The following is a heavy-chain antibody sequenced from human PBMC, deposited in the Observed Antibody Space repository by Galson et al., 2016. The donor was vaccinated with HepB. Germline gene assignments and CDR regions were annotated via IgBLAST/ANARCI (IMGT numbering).Heavy chain of an antibody. CDR2: IYHTGTS. CDR3: ARAAIIPGARMVFDP. D-gene: IGHD2-2*01. CDR1: GASISDSNW. Sequence: EPLSLTCTVSGASISDSNWWTWVRQVPEKGLEWLGEIYHTGTSNNNPFLSSRFTLSVDKSRNQFSLNLTSVTAADTAVYYCARAAIIPGARMVFDPWGQGILVTVS. V-gene: IGHV4-4*02. J-gene: IGHJ5*02.